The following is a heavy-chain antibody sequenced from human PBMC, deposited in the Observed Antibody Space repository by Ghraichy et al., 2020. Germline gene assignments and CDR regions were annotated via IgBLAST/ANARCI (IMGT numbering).Heavy chain of an antibody. Sequence: GGSLRLSCAASGFTFTNSWMTWVRQAPGKGLEWVANIKPDGSETYYVGSVKGRFIISRDNAKNSLYLQMNSLRAEDTAVYYCARDMSRPGIIRGVIDYWGQGTLVTVSS. CDR3: ARDMSRPGIIRGVIDY. V-gene: IGHV3-7*04. CDR1: GFTFTNSW. CDR2: IKPDGSET. J-gene: IGHJ4*02. D-gene: IGHD3-10*01.